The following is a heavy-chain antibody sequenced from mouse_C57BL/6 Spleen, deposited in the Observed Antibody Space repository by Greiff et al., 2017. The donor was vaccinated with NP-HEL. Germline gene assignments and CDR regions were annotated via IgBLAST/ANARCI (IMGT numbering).Heavy chain of an antibody. CDR2: IYPGGGYT. D-gene: IGHD2-5*01. V-gene: IGHV1-63*01. J-gene: IGHJ2*01. CDR1: GYTFTNYW. Sequence: QVQLKESGAELVRPGTSVKMSCKASGYTFTNYWIGWAKQRPGHGLEWIGDIYPGGGYTNYNEKFKGKATLTADKSSSTAYMQFSSLTSEDSAIYYCARYSNYPPYYFDYWGQGTTLTVSS. CDR3: ARYSNYPPYYFDY.